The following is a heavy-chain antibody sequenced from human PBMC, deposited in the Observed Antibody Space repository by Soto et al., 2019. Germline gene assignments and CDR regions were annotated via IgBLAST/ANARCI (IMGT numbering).Heavy chain of an antibody. J-gene: IGHJ4*02. V-gene: IGHV1-18*01. CDR1: GYTFTSYA. D-gene: IGHD2-15*01. Sequence: QVQLVQSGAEVKKPGASVKVSCKASGYTFTSYAISWVRQAPGQGLEWMGWISAYNGNTNYAQKLQGRVTMTTDTSTSTAYMELRSLRSDDTAVYYCARDQDIVVVVAATPFGYWGQGTLVTVSS. CDR2: ISAYNGNT. CDR3: ARDQDIVVVVAATPFGY.